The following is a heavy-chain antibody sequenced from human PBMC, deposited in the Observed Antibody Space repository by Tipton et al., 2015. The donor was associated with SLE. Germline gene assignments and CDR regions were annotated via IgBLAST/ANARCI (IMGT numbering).Heavy chain of an antibody. J-gene: IGHJ3*02. Sequence: LRLSCTVSGGSISSYYWSWIRQPPGKGLAWIGYIYYSGSTNYNPSLKSRVTISVDTSKNQFSLKLSSVTAADTAVYYCARDFTVAGTGAFDIWGQGTMVTVSS. CDR2: IYYSGST. CDR1: GGSISSYY. D-gene: IGHD6-19*01. V-gene: IGHV4-59*01. CDR3: ARDFTVAGTGAFDI.